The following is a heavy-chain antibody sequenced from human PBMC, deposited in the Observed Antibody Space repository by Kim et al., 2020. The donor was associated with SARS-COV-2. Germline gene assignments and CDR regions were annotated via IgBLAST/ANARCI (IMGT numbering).Heavy chain of an antibody. D-gene: IGHD1-1*01. CDR3: ARLSWNSLLDP. CDR1: GFIFSINW. V-gene: IGHV3-7*01. CDR2: INPDGSEK. J-gene: IGHJ5*02. Sequence: GGSLRLSCATSGFIFSINWMAWVRQTPVTGLEWVAFINPDGSEKSYVDSVKGRFTISRDNARNSLYLQMNSVRVEDTAIYYCARLSWNSLLDPWGQETLVTVSS.